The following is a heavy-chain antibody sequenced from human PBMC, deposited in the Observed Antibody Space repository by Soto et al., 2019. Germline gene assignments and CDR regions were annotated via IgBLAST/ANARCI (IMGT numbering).Heavy chain of an antibody. V-gene: IGHV4-59*01. CDR3: AAGCRYYDHLRRAFSSYYYYMDV. Sequence: QVQLQESGPGLVKPSETLSLTCTVSGGSISSYYWSWIRQPPGKGLEWIGYIYYSGSTNYNPSLNSRRTTIVETSKNHLSLQQRCVAAAATAVYYCAAGCRYYDHLRRAFSSYYYYMDVWGKGTTVTVSS. D-gene: IGHD3-3*01. CDR2: IYYSGST. J-gene: IGHJ6*03. CDR1: GGSISSYY.